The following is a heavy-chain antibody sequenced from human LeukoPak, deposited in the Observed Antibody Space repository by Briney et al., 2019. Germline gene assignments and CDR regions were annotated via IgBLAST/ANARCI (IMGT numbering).Heavy chain of an antibody. D-gene: IGHD3-10*01. J-gene: IGHJ5*02. CDR1: GYTFTSYY. Sequence: ASVKVSCKASGYTFTSYYMHWVRQAPGQGLEWMGIINSSGGSTSYAQKFQGRVTMTRDTSTSTVYMELSSLRSEDTAVYYCARDGGSLLWFGELSVAPPWFDPWGQGTLVTVSS. CDR2: INSSGGST. CDR3: ARDGGSLLWFGELSVAPPWFDP. V-gene: IGHV1-46*01.